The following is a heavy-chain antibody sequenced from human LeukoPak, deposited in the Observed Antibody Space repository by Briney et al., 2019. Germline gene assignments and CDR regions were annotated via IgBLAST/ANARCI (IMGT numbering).Heavy chain of an antibody. J-gene: IGHJ4*02. Sequence: GGSLRLSCAASGFTFSSYAMHWVRQAPGKGLEWVAVMSYDGSNKYYADSVKGRFTISRDNSKNTLYLQMNSLRAEDTAVYYCARAAGATEIDYWGQGTLVTVSS. CDR1: GFTFSSYA. CDR2: MSYDGSNK. CDR3: ARAAGATEIDY. D-gene: IGHD1-26*01. V-gene: IGHV3-30*04.